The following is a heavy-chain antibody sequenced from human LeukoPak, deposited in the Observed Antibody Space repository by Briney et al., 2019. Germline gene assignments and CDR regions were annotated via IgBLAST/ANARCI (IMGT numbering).Heavy chain of an antibody. V-gene: IGHV3-30*02. CDR2: IQYDGSNK. CDR3: ARDGSSSSY. D-gene: IGHD6-6*01. Sequence: GGSLRLSCAASGFSFSTYGMNWVRQAPGKGLEWVAFIQYDGSNKYNADSVKGRFTISRDNSKNTLDLQMNSLRAEDTAVYYCARDGSSSSYWGQGTLVTVSS. J-gene: IGHJ4*02. CDR1: GFSFSTYG.